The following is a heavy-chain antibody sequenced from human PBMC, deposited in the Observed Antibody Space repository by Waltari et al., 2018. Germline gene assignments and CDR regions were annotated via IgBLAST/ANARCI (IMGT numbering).Heavy chain of an antibody. CDR2: IDRTSSRI. CDR3: ARDAGGFDY. CDR1: GFSFITYA. Sequence: EVQLVESGGGLVQPGGSLRLSCEAPGFSFITYAMNWVRPAPGKGTEWLSFIDRTSSRIFYADSVKGRFTVSRDNAKNSLYLQMYSLRAEDTAVYYCARDAGGFDYWGQGTLVTVSS. J-gene: IGHJ4*02. V-gene: IGHV3-48*04. D-gene: IGHD1-1*01.